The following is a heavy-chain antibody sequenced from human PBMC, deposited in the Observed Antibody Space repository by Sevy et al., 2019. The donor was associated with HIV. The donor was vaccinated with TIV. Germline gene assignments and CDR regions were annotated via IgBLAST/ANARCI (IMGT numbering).Heavy chain of an antibody. CDR2: INHSGST. D-gene: IGHD2-2*01. CDR1: GGSFSGYY. V-gene: IGHV4-34*01. Sequence: SETLSLTCAVYGGSFSGYYWSWIRQPPGKGLEWIGEINHSGSTNYNPSLKSRVTISVDTSKNQFSLKLSSVTAADTAEYYCARHCGSTSCSHAFDIWGQGTMVTVS. J-gene: IGHJ3*02. CDR3: ARHCGSTSCSHAFDI.